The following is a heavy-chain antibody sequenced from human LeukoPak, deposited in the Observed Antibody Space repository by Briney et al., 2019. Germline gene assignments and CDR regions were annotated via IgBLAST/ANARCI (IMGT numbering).Heavy chain of an antibody. Sequence: SSETLSLTCAVYGGSFSGYYWSWIRQPPGKGPEWIGEINHSGSTNYNPSLKSRVTISVDTSKNQFSLKLSSVTAADTAVYYCARGKRIVYYYDSSGYPSWGQGTLVTVSS. D-gene: IGHD3-22*01. CDR1: GGSFSGYY. J-gene: IGHJ5*02. V-gene: IGHV4-34*01. CDR2: INHSGST. CDR3: ARGKRIVYYYDSSGYPS.